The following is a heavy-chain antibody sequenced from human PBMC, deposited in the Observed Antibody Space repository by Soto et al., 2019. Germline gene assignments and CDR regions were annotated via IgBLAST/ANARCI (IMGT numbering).Heavy chain of an antibody. V-gene: IGHV4-30-4*01. CDR1: GGSISSGDYY. CDR3: ARDLSIAVAGTHEENDY. Sequence: SETLSLTCTVSGGSISSGDYYWSWIRQPPGKGLEWIGYIYYSGSTYYNPSLKSRVTISVDTSKNQFSLKLSSVTAADTAVYYCARDLSIAVAGTHEENDYWGQGTLVTVSS. CDR2: IYYSGST. D-gene: IGHD6-19*01. J-gene: IGHJ4*02.